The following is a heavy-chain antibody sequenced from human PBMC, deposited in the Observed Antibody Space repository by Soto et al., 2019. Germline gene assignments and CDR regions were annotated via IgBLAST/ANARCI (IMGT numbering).Heavy chain of an antibody. CDR2: ISWNSGSI. Sequence: DVQLVESGGGLVQPGRSLRLSCAASGFTFDDYAMHWVRQAPGKGLEWVSGISWNSGSIGYADSVKGRFTISRDNAKNSLYLQMNSLRAEDTALYYCAKDYSGGLSYWYFDLWGRGTLVTVSS. J-gene: IGHJ2*01. D-gene: IGHD2-15*01. V-gene: IGHV3-9*01. CDR1: GFTFDDYA. CDR3: AKDYSGGLSYWYFDL.